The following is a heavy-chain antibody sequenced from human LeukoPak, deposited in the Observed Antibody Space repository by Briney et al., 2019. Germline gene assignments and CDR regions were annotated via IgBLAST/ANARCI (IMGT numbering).Heavy chain of an antibody. J-gene: IGHJ5*02. D-gene: IGHD3-10*01. CDR2: IYSGGST. CDR1: GFTVSSNY. CDR3: ARNPWFGELSWFDP. Sequence: GGSLRLSCAAAGFTVSSNYISWVRQAPGEGLEWVSVIYSGGSTYYADSVKGRFTISRDNSKTTLYLQMNSLRAEDTAVYYCARNPWFGELSWFDPWGQGTLVTVSS. V-gene: IGHV3-66*01.